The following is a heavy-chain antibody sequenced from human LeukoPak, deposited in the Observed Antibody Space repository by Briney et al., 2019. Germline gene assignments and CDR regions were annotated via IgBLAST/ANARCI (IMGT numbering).Heavy chain of an antibody. J-gene: IGHJ5*02. CDR3: AKDPNYYDSIGPSGP. CDR1: GFTFSTYA. Sequence: PGGSLRLSCAASGFTFSTYAMYWVRQAPGKGLEWVSAISGGGGNTYYADSVKGRFTISRDNSKNTLYLQMNSLRAEDTAIYYCAKDPNYYDSIGPSGPWGQGTLVTVSS. CDR2: ISGGGGNT. D-gene: IGHD3-22*01. V-gene: IGHV3-23*01.